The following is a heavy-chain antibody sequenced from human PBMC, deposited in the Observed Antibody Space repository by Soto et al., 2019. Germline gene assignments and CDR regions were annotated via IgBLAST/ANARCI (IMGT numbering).Heavy chain of an antibody. D-gene: IGHD6-6*01. J-gene: IGHJ6*03. CDR1: GYTFSNYG. Sequence: ASVKVSCKASGYTFSNYGITWVRQAPGHGLDWMGWISAYNGNTNYAPKLQGRVTITTDTSTSTAYMELRNLSSEDTAVYYCARGDLAARPDYSYMDVWGKGTTVTVSS. V-gene: IGHV1-18*01. CDR3: ARGDLAARPDYSYMDV. CDR2: ISAYNGNT.